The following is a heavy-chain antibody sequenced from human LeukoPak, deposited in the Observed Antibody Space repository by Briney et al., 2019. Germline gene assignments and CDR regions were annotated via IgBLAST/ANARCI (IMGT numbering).Heavy chain of an antibody. CDR1: GGTFSSYA. D-gene: IGHD3-22*01. J-gene: IGHJ4*02. CDR2: IIPIFGTA. CDR3: ARGRYDDSSGYYLFDY. Sequence: SMKVSCKASGGTFSSYAISWVRQAPGQGLERMGGIIPIFGTANYAQKFQGRVTITADESTSTAYMELSSLRSEDTAVYYCARGRYDDSSGYYLFDYWGQGTLVTVSS. V-gene: IGHV1-69*13.